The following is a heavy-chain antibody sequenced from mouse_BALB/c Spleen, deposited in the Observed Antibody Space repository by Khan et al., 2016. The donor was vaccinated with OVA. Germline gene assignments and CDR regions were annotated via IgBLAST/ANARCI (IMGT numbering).Heavy chain of an antibody. CDR1: GHTFTNFG. D-gene: IGHD2-10*01. CDR2: INTYTGEP. V-gene: IGHV9-3-1*01. Sequence: QIQLVQSGPELKKPGETVKISCKASGHTFTNFGMNWVKQAPGKGLKWMGWINTYTGEPTSADDFNGRFAFSLEASASTAYLQINNLTNEDTATYFCARPPYFSYAMDNWGQGTSGTVSS. CDR3: ARPPYFSYAMDN. J-gene: IGHJ4*01.